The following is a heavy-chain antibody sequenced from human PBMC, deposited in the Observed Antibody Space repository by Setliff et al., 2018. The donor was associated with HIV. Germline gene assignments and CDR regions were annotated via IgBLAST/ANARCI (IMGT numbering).Heavy chain of an antibody. Sequence: PGGSLRLSCAASGFTFSSYAMHWVRQAPGKGLEWVAVISYGGSNKYYADSVKGRFTISRDNSKNTLYLQMNSLRAEDTAVYYCARALSSGCYWGQGTLVTVSS. J-gene: IGHJ4*02. V-gene: IGHV3-30*04. CDR2: ISYGGSNK. CDR1: GFTFSSYA. CDR3: ARALSSGCY. D-gene: IGHD6-19*01.